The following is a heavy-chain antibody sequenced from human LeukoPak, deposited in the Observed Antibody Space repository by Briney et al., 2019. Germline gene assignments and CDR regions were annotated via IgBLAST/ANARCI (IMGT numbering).Heavy chain of an antibody. V-gene: IGHV1-2*02. CDR1: GYTFTGYY. CDR3: ASTPSRVYYYDSSGYLDY. J-gene: IGHJ4*02. CDR2: INPNSGGT. D-gene: IGHD3-22*01. Sequence: ASVTVSCKASGYTFTGYYMHWVRQAPGQGLEWMGWINPNSGGTNYAQKFQGRVTMTRDTSISTAYMELSRLRSDDTAVYYCASTPSRVYYYDSSGYLDYWGQGTLVTVSS.